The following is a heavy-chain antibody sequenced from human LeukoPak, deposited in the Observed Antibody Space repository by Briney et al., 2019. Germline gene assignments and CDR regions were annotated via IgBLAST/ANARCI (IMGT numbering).Heavy chain of an antibody. J-gene: IGHJ4*02. CDR1: GFTFSTYW. CDR2: INPDGSTT. CDR3: ASEVVVIRGFDY. D-gene: IGHD3-22*01. V-gene: IGHV3-74*01. Sequence: GGSLRLSCAASGFTFSTYWMHWVRQAPGEGPVWVSRINPDGSTTTYADSVKGRFTISRDNAKNTLYLQMNSLRAEDTAVYYCASEVVVIRGFDYWGQGTLVTVSS.